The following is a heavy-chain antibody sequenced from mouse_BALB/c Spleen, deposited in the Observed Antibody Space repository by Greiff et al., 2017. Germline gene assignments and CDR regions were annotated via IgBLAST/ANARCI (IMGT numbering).Heavy chain of an antibody. Sequence: DVMLVESGGGLVKPGGSLKLSCAASGFTFSSYAMSWVRQTPEKRLEWVATISSGGSYTYYPDSVKGRFTISRDNAKNTLYLQMSSLRSEDTAMYYCARRGINAMDYWGQGTSVTVSS. CDR2: ISSGGSYT. D-gene: IGHD2-4*01. J-gene: IGHJ4*01. V-gene: IGHV5-9-1*01. CDR3: ARRGINAMDY. CDR1: GFTFSSYA.